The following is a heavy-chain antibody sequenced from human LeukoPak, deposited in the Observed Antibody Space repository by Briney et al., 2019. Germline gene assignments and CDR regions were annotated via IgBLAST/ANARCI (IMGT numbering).Heavy chain of an antibody. CDR3: TTDTWYSAGH. Sequence: GGSLRLSCAASGFTFSSYAMHWVRQAPGKGLEWVAVISYDGSNKYYADSVKGRFTISRDNAKNSLFLQMNSLRAEDTAIYYCTTDTWYSAGHWGQGTLVTVSS. CDR1: GFTFSSYA. CDR2: ISYDGSNK. J-gene: IGHJ4*02. V-gene: IGHV3-30-3*01. D-gene: IGHD2-15*01.